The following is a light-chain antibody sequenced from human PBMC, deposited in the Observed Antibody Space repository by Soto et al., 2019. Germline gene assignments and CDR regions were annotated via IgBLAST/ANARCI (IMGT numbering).Light chain of an antibody. V-gene: IGLV2-11*01. Sequence: QSALTQPRSVSGSPGQSVTISCTGTSSDVGGYNHVSWYQHHSGKAPKLMIYDVSQRPSGVPDRFSGSKSGTTASLTISGLQAEDEADYYCCSYTARFTLLFGGGTKLTVL. J-gene: IGLJ3*02. CDR2: DVS. CDR1: SSDVGGYNH. CDR3: CSYTARFTLL.